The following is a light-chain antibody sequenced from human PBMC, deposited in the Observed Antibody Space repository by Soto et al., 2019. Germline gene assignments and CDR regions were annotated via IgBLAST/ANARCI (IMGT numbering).Light chain of an antibody. J-gene: IGLJ2*01. V-gene: IGLV4-69*01. CDR1: SGHSSYA. CDR3: QTWGAGIRV. CDR2: LNSNGSH. Sequence: QLVLTQSPSASAALGASVKLTCTLSSGHSSYAIAWHQQQPEKGPRYLMKLNSNGSHSKGDGIPDRFSGSSSGAARYLTISSLRSEYEAGYYCQTWGAGIRVFGGGTKLTVL.